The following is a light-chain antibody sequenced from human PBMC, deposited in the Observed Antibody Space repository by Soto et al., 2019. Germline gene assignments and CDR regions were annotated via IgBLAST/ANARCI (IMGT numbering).Light chain of an antibody. J-gene: IGKJ1*01. CDR1: QSVTTW. CDR2: DAS. Sequence: GDRVTITCRASQSVTTWVAWYQQKPGKAPNLLIYDASTLESGVPSRFSGTGSGTEFTLTITSLQPDDSATYYCQQYNSYSWTFGRGTKVDI. CDR3: QQYNSYSWT. V-gene: IGKV1-5*01.